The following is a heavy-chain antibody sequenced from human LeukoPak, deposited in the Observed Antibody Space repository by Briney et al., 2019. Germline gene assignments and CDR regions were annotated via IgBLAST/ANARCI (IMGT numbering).Heavy chain of an antibody. CDR1: GGSISSYY. Sequence: SETLSPTCTVSGGSISSYYWSWIRQSPGKGLECIGYIHYTGSTNYNPSLKSRVTISVETSKNQFSLKLKSVTAADTAVYYCARGGYYGSGNDFRFDPWGQGTLVTVSS. D-gene: IGHD3-10*01. CDR2: IHYTGST. V-gene: IGHV4-59*01. CDR3: ARGGYYGSGNDFRFDP. J-gene: IGHJ5*02.